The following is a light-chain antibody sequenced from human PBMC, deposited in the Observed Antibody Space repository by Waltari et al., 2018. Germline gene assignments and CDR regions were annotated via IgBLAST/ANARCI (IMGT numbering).Light chain of an antibody. CDR3: AAWDDTLSAVV. J-gene: IGLJ2*01. V-gene: IGLV1-47*02. Sequence: QSVLTQPPSTSGTPGQRVTISCSGSSSNIGSNYVYWYQHLPGTAPKLLIYTNDQLPSGGPDRFSGSKSGTSASLAISGLQSDDESDYFCAAWDDTLSAVVFGGGTKLTVL. CDR2: TND. CDR1: SSNIGSNY.